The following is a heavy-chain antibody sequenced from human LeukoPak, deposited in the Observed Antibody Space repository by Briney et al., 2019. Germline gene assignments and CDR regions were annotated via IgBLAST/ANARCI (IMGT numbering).Heavy chain of an antibody. D-gene: IGHD3-22*01. J-gene: IGHJ4*02. CDR2: ISGHASST. CDR1: GFSFSNYW. CDR3: ARGISYYERSGNHGYFDY. Sequence: PGGSLRLSCAVSGFSFSNYWMHWVRQVPGKGLVWVSRISGHASSTSYAGSVKGRFTISRDNAKNTLYLQMDSLSAEDTAVYYCARGISYYERSGNHGYFDYWGQGSLVPVSS. V-gene: IGHV3-74*01.